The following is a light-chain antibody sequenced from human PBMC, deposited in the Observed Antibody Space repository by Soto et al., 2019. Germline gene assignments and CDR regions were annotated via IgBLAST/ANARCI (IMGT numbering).Light chain of an antibody. J-gene: IGKJ5*01. CDR1: QSVSSSH. CDR2: AAS. Sequence: EIVLTQSPGTLSLSPGERATLSCRASQSVSSSHLAWYQRKPGQAPRLLIYAASTRATGIPARFSGSGSGTEFTLTISSLQSEDFAVYYCQQYNNWPPSITFGQGTRLEIK. V-gene: IGKV3-15*01. CDR3: QQYNNWPPSIT.